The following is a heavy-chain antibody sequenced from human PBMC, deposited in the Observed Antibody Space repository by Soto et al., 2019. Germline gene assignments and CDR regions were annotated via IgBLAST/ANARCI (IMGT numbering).Heavy chain of an antibody. CDR1: VASVSSYY. CDR2: IYHSGTT. D-gene: IGHD3-10*01. V-gene: IGHV4-59*02. CDR3: ARSREIPTIRHVYFDF. Sequence: PSETLSLTCKFSVASVSSYYWGCIRQPPGKGLEWIGHIYHSGTTNYNPSLMSRVTISVDTSKDHFSLTLSSVTAADTAVYYCARSREIPTIRHVYFDFWGQEIQVTVSS. J-gene: IGHJ4*02.